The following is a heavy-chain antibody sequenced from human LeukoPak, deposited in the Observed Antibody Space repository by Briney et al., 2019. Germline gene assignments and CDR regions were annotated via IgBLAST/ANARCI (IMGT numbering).Heavy chain of an antibody. Sequence: SVKVSCKASGGTFSSYAISWVRQAPGQGLEWMGGIIPIFGTANYAQKFQGRVTITAGESTSTAYMELSSLRSEDTAVYYCARDPRYCSSTSCYGGGYFDYWGQGTLVTVSS. D-gene: IGHD2-2*01. V-gene: IGHV1-69*01. J-gene: IGHJ4*02. CDR3: ARDPRYCSSTSCYGGGYFDY. CDR1: GGTFSSYA. CDR2: IIPIFGTA.